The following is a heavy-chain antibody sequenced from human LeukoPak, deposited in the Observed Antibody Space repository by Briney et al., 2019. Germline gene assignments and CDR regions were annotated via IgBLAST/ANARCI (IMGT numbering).Heavy chain of an antibody. Sequence: GGSLRLSCAVSGFTFSSYAMSWVRQAPGKGLEWVSTISNSDDNTYYADSVRGRFTISRDSSKNTLYLQMNSLTAEDTAIYYCAKATGTLSNWGQGTLVTVSS. CDR2: ISNSDDNT. J-gene: IGHJ4*02. D-gene: IGHD1-1*01. V-gene: IGHV3-23*01. CDR3: AKATGTLSN. CDR1: GFTFSSYA.